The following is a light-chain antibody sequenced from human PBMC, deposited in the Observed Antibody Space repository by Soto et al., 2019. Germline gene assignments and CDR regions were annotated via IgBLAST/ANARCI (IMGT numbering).Light chain of an antibody. V-gene: IGLV6-57*04. CDR2: QDN. CDR3: HSYDSSAHWV. CDR1: GGSIANNY. J-gene: IGLJ3*02. Sequence: NFMLTQPHSVSESPGKTVTISCTRSGGSIANNYVQWYQKRPGSAPTPVIFQDNERPSGVPDRFSGSIDSSSNSASLTISGLRTEDEADYYCHSYDSSAHWVFGGGTKLTGL.